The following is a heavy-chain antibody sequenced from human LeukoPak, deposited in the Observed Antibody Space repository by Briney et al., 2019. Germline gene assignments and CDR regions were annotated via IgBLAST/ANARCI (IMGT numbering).Heavy chain of an antibody. CDR2: IYPGDSDT. CDR1: GYSFTNYW. V-gene: IGHV5-51*01. D-gene: IGHD2-2*01. Sequence: GESLKISCKASGYSFTNYWFGWVRQMPGKGLEWMGNIYPGDSDTRYSPSSQGQVTTSADKSISTAYLQWSSLKASDTAMYYCARLDRADCSSKRCSRGSGGFDIWGQGTMVTVSS. CDR3: ARLDRADCSSKRCSRGSGGFDI. J-gene: IGHJ3*02.